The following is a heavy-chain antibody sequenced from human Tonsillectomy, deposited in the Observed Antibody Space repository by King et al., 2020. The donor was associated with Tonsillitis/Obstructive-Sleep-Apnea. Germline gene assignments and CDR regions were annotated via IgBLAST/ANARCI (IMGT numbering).Heavy chain of an antibody. CDR2: IYYSGST. CDR1: GGSISSYY. D-gene: IGHD3-16*01. J-gene: IGHJ6*02. Sequence: VQLQESGPGLVKPSETLSLTCTVSGGSISSYYWSWIRQPPGKGLEWIGYIYYSGSTNYNPSLKSRVTISVDTSKNQFSLKLSSVTAADTAVYYCARHMNYYYYYGMDVWGQGTTVTVSS. CDR3: ARHMNYYYYYGMDV. V-gene: IGHV4-59*08.